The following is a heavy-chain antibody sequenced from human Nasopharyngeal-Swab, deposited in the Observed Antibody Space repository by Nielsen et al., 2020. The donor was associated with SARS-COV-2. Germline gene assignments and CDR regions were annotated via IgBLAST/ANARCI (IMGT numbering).Heavy chain of an antibody. D-gene: IGHD2-8*01. Sequence: GESLKISCAASGFTFSSYAMSWVRQAPGKGLEWVSAISGSGGSTYYADSVNGRFTITRDNSKNTLYLQMNSLRAEDTAVYYCASCILGGVYYGMDVWGQGTTVTVSS. CDR3: ASCILGGVYYGMDV. J-gene: IGHJ6*02. CDR1: GFTFSSYA. CDR2: ISGSGGST. V-gene: IGHV3-23*01.